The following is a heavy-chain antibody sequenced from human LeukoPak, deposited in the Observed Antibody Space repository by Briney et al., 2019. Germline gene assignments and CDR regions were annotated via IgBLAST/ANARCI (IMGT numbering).Heavy chain of an antibody. Sequence: SETLSLTCTVSGGSISSYYWSWIRQPPGKGLEWIGYIYYSGSTNYNPSLKSRVTISVDTSKNQFSLKLSSVTAADTAVYYCARGRRYFPIAAARRGFDYWGQGTLVTVSS. CDR2: IYYSGST. CDR1: GGSISSYY. J-gene: IGHJ4*02. V-gene: IGHV4-59*12. D-gene: IGHD6-13*01. CDR3: ARGRRYFPIAAARRGFDY.